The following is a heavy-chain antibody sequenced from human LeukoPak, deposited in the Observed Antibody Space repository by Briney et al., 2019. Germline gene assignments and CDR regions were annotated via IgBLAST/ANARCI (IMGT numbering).Heavy chain of an antibody. CDR3: AGGGFYSNYRWVELHFDY. CDR2: INPNSGGT. J-gene: IGHJ4*02. Sequence: ASVKVSCKASGYTFTGYYMHYVRQAPGQGLEWMGWINPNSGGTRYAQKFQGRVTMTRDTSVNTIYMELSGLRSDDTAVYYCAGGGFYSNYRWVELHFDYWGQGTLVTVSS. CDR1: GYTFTGYY. V-gene: IGHV1-2*02. D-gene: IGHD4-11*01.